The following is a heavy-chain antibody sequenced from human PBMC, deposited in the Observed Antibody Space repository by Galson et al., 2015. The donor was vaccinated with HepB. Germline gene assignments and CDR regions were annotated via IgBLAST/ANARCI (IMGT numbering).Heavy chain of an antibody. D-gene: IGHD3-22*01. CDR1: GFTFSTYT. Sequence: SLRLSCAASGFTFSTYTMNWVRQAPGKGLEWVSSITSSSSYIRYADSVKGRFTISRDNAKNSLYLQMNSLRAEDTAVYYCARDGAYYYDSSGYFTPYWYFDLWGRGTLVTVSS. J-gene: IGHJ2*01. CDR3: ARDGAYYYDSSGYFTPYWYFDL. V-gene: IGHV3-21*01. CDR2: ITSSSSYI.